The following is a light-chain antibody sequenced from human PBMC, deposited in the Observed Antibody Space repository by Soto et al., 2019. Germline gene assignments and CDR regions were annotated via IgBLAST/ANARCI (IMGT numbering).Light chain of an antibody. V-gene: IGKV3-11*01. CDR2: DAS. CDR1: QSVSSN. Sequence: EIVMTQSPATLSVSPGERATLSCRASQSVSSNLAWYQQRPGQAPRLLIYDASSRATGIPARFSGSGSGTDFTLTISSLEPEDFAVYYCQQHSNWPLTFGGGTKVDI. J-gene: IGKJ4*01. CDR3: QQHSNWPLT.